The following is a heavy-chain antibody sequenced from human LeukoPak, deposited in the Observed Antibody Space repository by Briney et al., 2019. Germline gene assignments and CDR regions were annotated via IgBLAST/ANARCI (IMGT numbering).Heavy chain of an antibody. D-gene: IGHD6-25*01. V-gene: IGHV4/OR15-8*01. CDR1: GGSMSDSIT. CDR3: AKVLTAAGLDL. Sequence: SETLSLTCSVSGGSMSDSITWGWVRQPPGKGLEWLANIHDDGRTAPNPSLRSRLTISQDRSKNQFSLKVSSVTAADTASYYCAKVLTAAGLDLWGQGILVTASS. J-gene: IGHJ5*02. CDR2: IHDDGRT.